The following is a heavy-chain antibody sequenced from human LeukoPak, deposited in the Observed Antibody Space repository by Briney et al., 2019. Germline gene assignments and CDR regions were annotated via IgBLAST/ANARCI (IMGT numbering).Heavy chain of an antibody. V-gene: IGHV1-3*03. CDR1: GYTFTNYT. Sequence: GASVKVSCKASGYTFTNYTIQWVRQAPGQRLEWMGWINAGNGNTKYSQEFQGRVTFTRDTSASTAYMELSSLRSEDMAVYYCARDSSVLELRTSAFDYWGQGALVTVSS. J-gene: IGHJ4*02. D-gene: IGHD1-7*01. CDR3: ARDSSVLELRTSAFDY. CDR2: INAGNGNT.